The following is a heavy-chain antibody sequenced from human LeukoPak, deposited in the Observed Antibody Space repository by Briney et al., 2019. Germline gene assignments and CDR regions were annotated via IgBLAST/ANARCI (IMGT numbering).Heavy chain of an antibody. J-gene: IGHJ3*02. V-gene: IGHV3-21*06. CDR2: ISSGGNYI. Sequence: GGSLRLSCAASGFIFSSYGMSWVRQAPGKGLKCVSSISSGGNYIYYADSAKGRFTISRDNAKNSLYRKMNSLRAEDTAVYYCARGGYFDWFRAFDIWGQGTMVTVSS. D-gene: IGHD3-9*01. CDR1: GFIFSSYG. CDR3: ARGGYFDWFRAFDI.